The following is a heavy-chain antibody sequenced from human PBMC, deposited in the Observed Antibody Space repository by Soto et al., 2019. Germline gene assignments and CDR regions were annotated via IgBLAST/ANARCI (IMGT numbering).Heavy chain of an antibody. V-gene: IGHV1-18*01. D-gene: IGHD6-13*01. CDR2: IIAYFGNT. CDR1: GYTFTSYG. J-gene: IGHJ5*02. CDR3: AREEAATWFDP. Sequence: PAASVKVSCKASGYTFTSYGISWVRLAPGQGLEWMGWIIAYFGNTNYAQKLQGRVTMTADESTSTAYMELSSLRSEDTAVYYCAREEAATWFDPWGQGTLVTVSS.